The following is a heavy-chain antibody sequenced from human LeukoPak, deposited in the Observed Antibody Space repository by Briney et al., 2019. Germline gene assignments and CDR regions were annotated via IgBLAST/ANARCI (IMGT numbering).Heavy chain of an antibody. V-gene: IGHV3-23*01. CDR1: GFTFSDYA. D-gene: IGHD4-11*01. J-gene: IGHJ4*02. CDR3: ARSVPDYTRFDY. CDR2: FKTNSGQV. Sequence: GGSLRPSCVASGFTFSDYAMNWVRQAPGKGLEWVSTFKTNSGQVYYAESVRGRFTISRDNSKNTVYLQMSSLRAEDTALYYCARSVPDYTRFDYWGQGALVTVSP.